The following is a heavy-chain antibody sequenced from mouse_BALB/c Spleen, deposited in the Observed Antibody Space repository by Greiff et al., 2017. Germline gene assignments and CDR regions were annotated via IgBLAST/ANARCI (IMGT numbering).Heavy chain of an antibody. V-gene: IGHV1-4*01. CDR3: ARFGDSSGYVEDAMDY. Sequence: LEESGAELARPGASVKMSCKASGYTFTSYTMHWVKQRPGQGLEWIGYINPSSGYTNYNQKFKDKATLTADKSSSTAYMQLSSLTSEDSAVYYCARFGDSSGYVEDAMDYWGQGTSVTVSS. CDR2: INPSSGYT. CDR1: GYTFTSYT. J-gene: IGHJ4*01. D-gene: IGHD3-2*01.